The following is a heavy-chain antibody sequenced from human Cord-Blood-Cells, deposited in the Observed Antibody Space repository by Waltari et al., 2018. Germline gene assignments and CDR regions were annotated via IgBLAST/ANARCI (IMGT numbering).Heavy chain of an antibody. V-gene: IGHV1-46*01. CDR1: GYHFTSHY. D-gene: IGHD4-4*01. J-gene: IGHJ5*02. CDR2: INPSGGST. CDR3: ARDTQVTGWFDP. Sequence: QVQLVQSGAEVKKPGASAQVSCKASGYHFTSHYMNWVRQAPGQGLEWMGIINPSGGSTSYAQKFQGRVTMTRDTSTSTVYMELSSLRSEDTAVYYCARDTQVTGWFDPWGQGTLVTVSS.